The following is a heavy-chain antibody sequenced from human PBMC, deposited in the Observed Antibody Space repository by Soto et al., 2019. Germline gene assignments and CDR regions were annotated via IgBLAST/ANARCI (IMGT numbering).Heavy chain of an antibody. D-gene: IGHD2-8*01. CDR3: AEEVYVTAPGGAVDI. CDR1: GFTFSSYG. J-gene: IGHJ3*02. CDR2: ISYDGSNK. Sequence: QVQLVESGGGVVQPGRSLRLSCAASGFTFSSYGMHWVRQAPGKGLEWVAVISYDGSNKYYADSVKGRFTISRDNSKHKLYLQMNSLRAEDTAVYYCAEEVYVTAPGGAVDIWGQVTMVTVSS. V-gene: IGHV3-30*18.